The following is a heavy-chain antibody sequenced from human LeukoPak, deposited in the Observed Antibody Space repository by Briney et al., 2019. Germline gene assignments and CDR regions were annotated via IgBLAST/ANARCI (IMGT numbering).Heavy chain of an antibody. Sequence: SETLSLTCAVSGGSISSSNWWSWVRQPPGKGLEWIGEIYHSGSTNYNPSLKSRVTISVDKSKSQFSLKLSSVTAADTAVYYCAREVYGSGSSYYFDYWGQGTLVTVSS. CDR1: GGSISSSNW. D-gene: IGHD3-10*01. V-gene: IGHV4-4*02. CDR2: IYHSGST. J-gene: IGHJ4*02. CDR3: AREVYGSGSSYYFDY.